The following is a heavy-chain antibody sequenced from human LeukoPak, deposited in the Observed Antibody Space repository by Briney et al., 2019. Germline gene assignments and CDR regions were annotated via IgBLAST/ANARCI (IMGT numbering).Heavy chain of an antibody. CDR3: ARDLPTGWGQQMWGH. V-gene: IGHV3-21*01. Sequence: PGGSLRLSCAASGFTFSTYSMNWVRQAPGKGLEWVSTISPTSTYIKYADSVEGRFTTSRDNSKNSLYLQMNSLRGEDTAVYYCARDLPTGWGQQMWGHWGQGTLVTVSS. CDR1: GFTFSTYS. J-gene: IGHJ4*02. CDR2: ISPTSTYI. D-gene: IGHD6-13*01.